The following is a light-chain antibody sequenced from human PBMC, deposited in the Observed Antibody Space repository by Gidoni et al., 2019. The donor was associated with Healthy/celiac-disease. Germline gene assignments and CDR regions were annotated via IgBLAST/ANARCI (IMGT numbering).Light chain of an antibody. CDR2: GAS. CDR3: QQYNNWFT. J-gene: IGKJ3*01. CDR1: RSVSSN. Sequence: EIVMTQSPATLSVSPGERATLSCRASRSVSSNLAWYQQKPGQAPRLLIYGASTRATGIPARFSGSGSGTEFTLTISSLQSEDFAVYYCQQYNNWFTFGPGTKVDIK. V-gene: IGKV3D-15*01.